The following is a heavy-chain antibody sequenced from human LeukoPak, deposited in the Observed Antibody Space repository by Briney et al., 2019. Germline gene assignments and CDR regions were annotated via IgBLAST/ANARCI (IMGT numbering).Heavy chain of an antibody. Sequence: PLQSPCLTRAVSGGSPSDFYWTSSRQPPGQGVGWSGGINHSGSTKYNPSPKSRVTISIDTSKMQFSLNVSTVNAADTAFSYCAGGSSYDSQRYDPGFFGLGGQGTLVTVSS. CDR2: INHSGST. CDR3: AGGSSYDSQRYDPGFFGL. V-gene: IGHV4-34*01. CDR1: GGSPSDFY. D-gene: IGHD3-10*01. J-gene: IGHJ5*02.